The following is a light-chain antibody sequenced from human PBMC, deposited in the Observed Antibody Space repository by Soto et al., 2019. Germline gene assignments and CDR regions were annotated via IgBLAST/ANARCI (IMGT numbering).Light chain of an antibody. Sequence: MVLTQCPATFSLSPGKRATLSCRAIQNISNYLIWYQQKPGQAPRLLIYDVSNRATGIPARFSGSGSGTDFTLTISSIEPEDLAVYYCQQRSNWPRTFGQGTKVDIK. CDR3: QQRSNWPRT. CDR2: DVS. V-gene: IGKV3-11*01. CDR1: QNISNY. J-gene: IGKJ1*01.